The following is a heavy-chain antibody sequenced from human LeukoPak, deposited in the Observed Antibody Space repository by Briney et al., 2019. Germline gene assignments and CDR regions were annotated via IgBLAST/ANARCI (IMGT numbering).Heavy chain of an antibody. CDR1: ELSLSLYA. CDR3: AKDQAYLGGNWYGFWDH. CDR2: IGVSGGT. V-gene: IGHV3-23*01. D-gene: IGHD3-16*01. J-gene: IGHJ4*02. Sequence: GGSLRLSCVASELSLSLYAMAWVRQAPGKGLEWVSGIGVSGGTYCADSVRGRFTISRDNSQHTVDLQMNSLRAEDTAIYYCAKDQAYLGGNWYGFWDHWGQGTLVTVSS.